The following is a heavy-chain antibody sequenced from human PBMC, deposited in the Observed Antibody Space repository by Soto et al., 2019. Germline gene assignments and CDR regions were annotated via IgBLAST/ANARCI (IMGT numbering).Heavy chain of an antibody. D-gene: IGHD6-13*01. CDR1: GGSISSNY. CDR2: VYNSGST. V-gene: IGHV4-59*01. J-gene: IGHJ4*02. CDR3: ARYRREAVAGYTLEN. Sequence: PSETLSLTCTVSGGSISSNYWTWIRQPPGKGLEWIGYVYNSGSTNYNPSLKSRVTISEDTSKSQFSLKVNSMTAADTAVYYCARYRREAVAGYTLENCGQGILVTVSS.